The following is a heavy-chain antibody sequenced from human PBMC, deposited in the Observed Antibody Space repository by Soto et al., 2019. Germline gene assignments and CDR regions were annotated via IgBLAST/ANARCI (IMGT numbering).Heavy chain of an antibody. CDR2: IYYSGST. CDR3: ARHVQEDIVVVPADMYNWFDS. V-gene: IGHV4-59*08. J-gene: IGHJ5*01. D-gene: IGHD2-2*01. CDR1: GGSISSYY. Sequence: PSETLSLTCTVSGGSISSYYWSWIRQPPGKGLEWIGYIYYSGSTNYNPSLKSRVTISVDTSKNQFSLKLSSVTAADTAVYYCARHVQEDIVVVPADMYNWFDSWGQGTLVTVSS.